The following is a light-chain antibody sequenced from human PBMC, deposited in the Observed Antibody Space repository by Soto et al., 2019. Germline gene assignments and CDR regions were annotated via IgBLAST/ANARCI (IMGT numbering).Light chain of an antibody. Sequence: QSALTQPPSASGSPGQSVTISCTGTSSDVGGHNFVSWYQQHLGKAPKFLIYEVSKRPSGVPDRFSGSKSGITASLTVSGLQADDEAYYYCSAYAGNNNPVIFGGGTKLTVL. CDR3: SAYAGNNNPVI. V-gene: IGLV2-8*01. CDR2: EVS. CDR1: SSDVGGHNF. J-gene: IGLJ2*01.